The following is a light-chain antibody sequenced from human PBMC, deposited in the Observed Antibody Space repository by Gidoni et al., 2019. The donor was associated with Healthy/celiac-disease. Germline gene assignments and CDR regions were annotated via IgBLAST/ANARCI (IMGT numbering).Light chain of an antibody. CDR3: MIWHSSAWV. J-gene: IGLJ3*02. V-gene: IGLV5-45*03. CDR2: YKSDSDK. Sequence: QAVLTQPSSLSASPGASASLTCTLRSGINVGTYRIYWYQQKPGSPPQYLLRYKSDSDKQQGSGVPRRFSGSKDASANAGILLISGLQSGDEADYYCMIWHSSAWVFGGGTKLTVL. CDR1: SGINVGTYR.